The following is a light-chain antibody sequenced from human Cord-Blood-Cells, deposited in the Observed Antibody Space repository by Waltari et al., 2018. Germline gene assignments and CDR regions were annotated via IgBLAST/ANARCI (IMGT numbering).Light chain of an antibody. V-gene: IGKV3-20*01. CDR3: QQYGSSPDS. CDR1: KSVSSSY. J-gene: IGKJ2*03. Sequence: EIVLTPSPGTLSLSPGERATLYCRARKSVSSSYLAWYQQKPGQAPRLLIYGASSRATGIPDRFSGSGSGTDFTLTISRLEPEDFAVYYCQQYGSSPDSFGQGTKLEI. CDR2: GAS.